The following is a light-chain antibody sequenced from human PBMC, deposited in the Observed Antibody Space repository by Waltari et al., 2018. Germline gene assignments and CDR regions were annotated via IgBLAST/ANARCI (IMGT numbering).Light chain of an antibody. V-gene: IGKV1-39*01. CDR1: QIISSF. CDR2: AAT. J-gene: IGKJ4*01. Sequence: DIKMTQSPSSLSASVGDRVTITWRTSQIISSFLNWYQQKLGKAPKLLIYAATSLQSGAPSRISSSGSGTDFTLTSSSLQPEDFATYCCQQSYSNPLTFGGGTKVEIK. CDR3: QQSYSNPLT.